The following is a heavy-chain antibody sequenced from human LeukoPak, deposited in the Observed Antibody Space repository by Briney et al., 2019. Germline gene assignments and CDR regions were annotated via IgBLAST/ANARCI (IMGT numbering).Heavy chain of an antibody. D-gene: IGHD3-3*01. Sequence: GGSLRLSCAASGFTFSSYSMNWVRQAPGKGLEWVANIKQDGSEKYYVDSVKGRFTISRDNAKNSLYLQMNSLRAEDTAVYYCARVEYYDFWSGYLGAFDIWGQGTMVTVSS. CDR3: ARVEYYDFWSGYLGAFDI. V-gene: IGHV3-7*01. J-gene: IGHJ3*02. CDR2: IKQDGSEK. CDR1: GFTFSSYS.